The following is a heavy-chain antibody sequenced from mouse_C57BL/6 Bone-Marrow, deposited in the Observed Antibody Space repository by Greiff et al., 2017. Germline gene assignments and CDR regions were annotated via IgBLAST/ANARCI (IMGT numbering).Heavy chain of an antibody. D-gene: IGHD1-1*01. CDR1: GYTFTDYY. Sequence: EVKLQESGPVLVKPGASVKMSCKASGYTFTDYYMNWVKQSHGKSLEWIGVINPYNGGTSYNQKFKGKATLTVDKSSSTAYMELNSLTSEDSAVYYCARDYYGSSRDYWGQGTTLTVSS. V-gene: IGHV1-19*01. CDR2: INPYNGGT. CDR3: ARDYYGSSRDY. J-gene: IGHJ2*01.